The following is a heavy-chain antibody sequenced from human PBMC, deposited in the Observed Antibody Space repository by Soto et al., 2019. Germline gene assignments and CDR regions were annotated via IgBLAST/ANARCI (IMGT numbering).Heavy chain of an antibody. CDR1: GFTFSNAW. V-gene: IGHV3-15*07. Sequence: GGSLRLSCAASGFTFSNAWMNWVRQAPGKGLEWVGRIKSKTEGGTTDYAAPVKGRFTISRDDSKNTLYLQMNSLKTEDTAVYYCSTDRISMIVALITGGQYYGLDVWGQGTTVTVSS. CDR2: IKSKTEGGTT. CDR3: STDRISMIVALITGGQYYGLDV. J-gene: IGHJ6*02. D-gene: IGHD3-22*01.